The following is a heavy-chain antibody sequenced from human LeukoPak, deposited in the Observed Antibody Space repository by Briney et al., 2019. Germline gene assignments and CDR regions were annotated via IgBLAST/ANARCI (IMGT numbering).Heavy chain of an antibody. V-gene: IGHV3-23*01. CDR3: AKDLSYTSGASDH. J-gene: IGHJ4*02. D-gene: IGHD6-19*01. Sequence: PGGSLRLSCAASGFTFSAFAMTWVRQAPGKGLEWVSTITDDGYNTYSADSVKGRITFSRDNSKNTLSLQLRSLRAEDTAVYYSAKDLSYTSGASDHWGQGTLVTVSS. CDR1: GFTFSAFA. CDR2: ITDDGYNT.